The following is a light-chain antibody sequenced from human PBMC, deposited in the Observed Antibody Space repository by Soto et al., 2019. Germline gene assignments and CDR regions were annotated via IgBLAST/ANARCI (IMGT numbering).Light chain of an antibody. CDR1: PSVTNY. Sequence: EIVLTQSPGTLSLSPGERATLSCRASPSVTNYLAWYQQKPGQPPRLLIYGAFNRAAGIPARFSGSGSGTDFTLTISSLEPEDSAVYYCQQRSNWPALTFGGGTKVDIK. V-gene: IGKV3-11*01. CDR2: GAF. CDR3: QQRSNWPALT. J-gene: IGKJ4*01.